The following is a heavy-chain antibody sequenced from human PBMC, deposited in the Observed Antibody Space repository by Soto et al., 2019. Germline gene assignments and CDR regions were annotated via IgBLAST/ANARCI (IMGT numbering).Heavy chain of an antibody. CDR3: TRDGGGNFYYGMDV. J-gene: IGHJ6*02. D-gene: IGHD2-15*01. Sequence: EVQLVESGGGLVQPGGSLRLSCAASGFTFNTYWMHWVRQAPGKGLVWVSRINSNGSTTTYADSVKGRFTISRDNAKNTLYLKMNSLRAEDTAMYSCTRDGGGNFYYGMDVWGQGTTVTVSS. CDR2: INSNGSTT. V-gene: IGHV3-74*01. CDR1: GFTFNTYW.